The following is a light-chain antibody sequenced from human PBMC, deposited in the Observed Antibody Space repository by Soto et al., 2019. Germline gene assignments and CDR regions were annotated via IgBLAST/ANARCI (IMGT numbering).Light chain of an antibody. J-gene: IGKJ1*01. CDR1: QSVSSSY. CDR2: GAS. CDR3: QQYGSSPQT. Sequence: EIVLTQSPGTLSLSPGERATLSCRASQSVSSSYLAWYQQKPGQAPRLLIYGASSRATGIPDRFSGSGSGTDFTLNISRLEPEDFAVYYCQQYGSSPQTFGQGTKVAIK. V-gene: IGKV3-20*01.